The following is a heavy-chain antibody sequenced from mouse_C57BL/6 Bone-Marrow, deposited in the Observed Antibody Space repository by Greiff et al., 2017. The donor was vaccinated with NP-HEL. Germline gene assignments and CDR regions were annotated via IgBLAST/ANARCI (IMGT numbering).Heavy chain of an antibody. V-gene: IGHV14-4*01. CDR1: GFNIKDDY. Sequence: VQLQQSGAELVRPGASVKLSCTASGFNIKDDYMHWVKQRPEPGLAWIGWIDPENGDTEYASKFPGKATITADTSSNTAYLQLSSLTSEDTAVYYCTTGIYYDYDYYFDYWGQGTTLTVSS. CDR2: IDPENGDT. D-gene: IGHD2-4*01. J-gene: IGHJ2*01. CDR3: TTGIYYDYDYYFDY.